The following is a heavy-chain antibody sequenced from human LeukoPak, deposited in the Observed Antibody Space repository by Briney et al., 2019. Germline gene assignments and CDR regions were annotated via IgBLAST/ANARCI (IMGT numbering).Heavy chain of an antibody. CDR1: GYTFTSYY. CDR3: AREEEYYGSGSYYNPFGY. V-gene: IGHV1-46*01. D-gene: IGHD3-10*01. Sequence: ASVKVSCKASGYTFTSYYMHWVRQAPGQGLEWMGIINPSGGDTSYAQKFQGRLTMTRDTSTNTVYMELTSLRAEDTAVYYCAREEEYYGSGSYYNPFGYWGQGTLVTVSS. CDR2: INPSGGDT. J-gene: IGHJ4*02.